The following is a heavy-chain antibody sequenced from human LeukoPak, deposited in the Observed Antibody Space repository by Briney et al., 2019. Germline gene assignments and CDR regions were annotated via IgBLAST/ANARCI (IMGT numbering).Heavy chain of an antibody. CDR1: GFTFSSYW. CDR2: IKQDGSEK. J-gene: IGHJ6*02. CDR3: ARPGRYDFWRDYYYYYSMDV. V-gene: IGHV3-7*05. D-gene: IGHD3-3*01. Sequence: GGSLRLSCAASGFTFSSYWMSWVRQAPGKGLEWVANIKQDGSEKYYVDSVKGRFTISRVNAKNSLYLQMNSLRAEDTAVYYCARPGRYDFWRDYYYYYSMDVWGQGTTVTVSS.